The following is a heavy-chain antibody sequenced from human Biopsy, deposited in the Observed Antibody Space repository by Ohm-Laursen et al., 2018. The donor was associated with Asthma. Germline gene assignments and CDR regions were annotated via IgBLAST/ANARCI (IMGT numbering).Heavy chain of an antibody. CDR3: ARGDSSNWSHYYFDY. Sequence: SLRLSCSASGFAVSRDHMFWVRQAPGKGLEWVSGIYSGGTSHTADSVRGRFTISRDYSKNTLYLQMHRLRAEDTAVYYCARGDSSNWSHYYFDYWGQGTLVTVSS. D-gene: IGHD3-22*01. CDR2: IYSGGTS. CDR1: GFAVSRDH. J-gene: IGHJ4*02. V-gene: IGHV3-53*01.